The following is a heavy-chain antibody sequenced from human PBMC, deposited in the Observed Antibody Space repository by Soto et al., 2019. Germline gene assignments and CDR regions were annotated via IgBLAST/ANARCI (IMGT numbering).Heavy chain of an antibody. Sequence: PGGSLRLSCAASGFTFSSYGMSWVRQAPGKGLEWVSALSTTGSTTYYTDSVKGRFTISRDNSKNTLHLQMDSLRAEDTAVYYCAKEYTGTWYSGQGILVTVSS. V-gene: IGHV3-23*01. J-gene: IGHJ4*02. D-gene: IGHD1-7*01. CDR2: LSTTGSTT. CDR1: GFTFSSYG. CDR3: AKEYTGTWY.